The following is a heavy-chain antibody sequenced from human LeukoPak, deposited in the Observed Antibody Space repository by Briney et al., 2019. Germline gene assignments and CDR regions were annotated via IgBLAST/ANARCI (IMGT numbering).Heavy chain of an antibody. V-gene: IGHV3-9*01. J-gene: IGHJ4*02. Sequence: GGSLRLSCAASGFTFDDYAMHWVRPAPGKGLEWVLGISWNSGSIGYADSVKGRFTISRDNAKNSLYLQMNSLRAEDTALYYCAKDSCSSTSCYMEDYWVQGTLVTVSS. CDR2: ISWNSGSI. CDR1: GFTFDDYA. D-gene: IGHD2-2*02. CDR3: AKDSCSSTSCYMEDY.